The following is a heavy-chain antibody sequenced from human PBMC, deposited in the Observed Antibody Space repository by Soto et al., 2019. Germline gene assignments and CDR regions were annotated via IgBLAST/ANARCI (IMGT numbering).Heavy chain of an antibody. CDR2: IIPILGIA. Sequence: QVQLVQSGAEVKKPGSSVKVSCKASGGTFSSYTISWVRQAPGQGLEWMGRIIPILGIANYAQKFQGRVTITEDKSTSTAYMELSSLRSEDTAVYYCARDGGVYCSGGSCYNRIYYYYYMDVWGKGTTVTVSS. J-gene: IGHJ6*03. D-gene: IGHD2-15*01. CDR1: GGTFSSYT. CDR3: ARDGGVYCSGGSCYNRIYYYYYMDV. V-gene: IGHV1-69*08.